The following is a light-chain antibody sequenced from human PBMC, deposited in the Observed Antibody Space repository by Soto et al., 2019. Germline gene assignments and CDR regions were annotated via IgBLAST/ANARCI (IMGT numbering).Light chain of an antibody. CDR2: EVS. J-gene: IGLJ1*01. CDR1: SNDVGGYNY. V-gene: IGLV2-8*01. CDR3: SSYTGYNTYV. Sequence: QSVLTQPPSASGSPGQSVTISCTGTSNDVGGYNYVSWYQQHLGKAPKLMIYEVSKRPSGVPDRFSGSKSGNTASLTVSGLQAEDEADYYCSSYTGYNTYVFGTGTKLTVL.